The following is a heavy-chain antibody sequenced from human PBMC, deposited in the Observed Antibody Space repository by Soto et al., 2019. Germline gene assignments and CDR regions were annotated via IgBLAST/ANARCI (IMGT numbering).Heavy chain of an antibody. CDR3: ASGNYDFWSGYSHWFDP. Sequence: GGSLRLSCAASGFTFSSYGMHWVRQAPGKGLEWVAVISYDGSNKYYADSVKGRFTISRDNSKNTLYLQMNSLRAEDTAVYYCASGNYDFWSGYSHWFDPWGQGTLFTVSS. V-gene: IGHV3-30*03. D-gene: IGHD3-3*01. CDR2: ISYDGSNK. CDR1: GFTFSSYG. J-gene: IGHJ5*02.